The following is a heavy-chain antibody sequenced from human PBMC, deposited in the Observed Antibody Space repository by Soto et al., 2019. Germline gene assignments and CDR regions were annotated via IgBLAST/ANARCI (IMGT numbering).Heavy chain of an antibody. CDR2: IIPIFGTA. Sequence: QVQLVQSGAEVKKPGSSVKVSCKASVGTFSSYAISWVRQAPGQGLEWMGGIIPIFGTANDAQKFQGRVRLNAYESTRTAYMEMSRLRSEDTPVYYCPREGYCSSTSCPRGTNAFDIWGQGTMVTVSS. CDR3: PREGYCSSTSCPRGTNAFDI. V-gene: IGHV1-69*01. D-gene: IGHD2-2*01. J-gene: IGHJ3*02. CDR1: VGTFSSYA.